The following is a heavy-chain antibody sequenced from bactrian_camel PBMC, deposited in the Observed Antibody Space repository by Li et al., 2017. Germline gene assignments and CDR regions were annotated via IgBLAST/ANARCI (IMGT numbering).Heavy chain of an antibody. D-gene: IGHD2*01. V-gene: IGHV3S40*01. CDR3: ATPRYNDGYYYTFGD. J-gene: IGHJ4*01. Sequence: VQLVESGGGLVQPGGSLRLSCAASGFPFSSYAMAWVRQAPGKGLEWVSAINTAGDRTYYAHSVKGRFTVSRDNAKNTVALQMNSLKSEDTALYYCATPRYNDGYYYTFGDWGQGTQVTVS. CDR1: GFPFSSYA. CDR2: INTAGDRT.